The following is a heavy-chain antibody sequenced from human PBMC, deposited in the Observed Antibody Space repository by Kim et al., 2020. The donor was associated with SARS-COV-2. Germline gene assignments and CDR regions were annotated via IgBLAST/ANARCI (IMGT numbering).Heavy chain of an antibody. CDR3: ARGPGTGYYIPVYFDY. V-gene: IGHV4-34*01. D-gene: IGHD2-2*02. Sequence: SPKSRVTISVDTSKNQFSLKLSSVTAADTAVYYCARGPGTGYYIPVYFDYWGQGTLVTVSS. J-gene: IGHJ4*02.